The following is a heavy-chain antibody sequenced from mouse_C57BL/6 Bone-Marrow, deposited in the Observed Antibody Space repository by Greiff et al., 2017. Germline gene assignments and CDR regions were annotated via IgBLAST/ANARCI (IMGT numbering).Heavy chain of an antibody. J-gene: IGHJ4*01. V-gene: IGHV1-52*01. Sequence: QVQLQQPGAELVRPGSSVKLSCKASGYTFTSYWMHWVKQRPIQGLEWIGNIDPSDSETHYNQKFKDKATLTVDKSSSTAYMQLSSLTSEDSAVYYCARAGLLHAIDYWGQGTSVTVSS. D-gene: IGHD2-10*01. CDR2: IDPSDSET. CDR3: ARAGLLHAIDY. CDR1: GYTFTSYW.